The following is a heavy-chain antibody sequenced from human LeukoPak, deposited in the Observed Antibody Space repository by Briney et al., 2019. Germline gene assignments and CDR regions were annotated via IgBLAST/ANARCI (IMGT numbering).Heavy chain of an antibody. J-gene: IGHJ5*02. CDR2: ISGYNGKT. CDR3: ARGGGFLRVLTWFDP. D-gene: IGHD3-3*01. CDR1: GYPFINYG. Sequence: ASVKVSCKASGYPFINYGFHWVRQAPGQGLEWMGWISGYNGKTNYAQSSQGRVTMTTDTSTNTAYMELRSLRSDDTAVYFCARGGGFLRVLTWFDPWGQGTLVTVSS. V-gene: IGHV1-18*01.